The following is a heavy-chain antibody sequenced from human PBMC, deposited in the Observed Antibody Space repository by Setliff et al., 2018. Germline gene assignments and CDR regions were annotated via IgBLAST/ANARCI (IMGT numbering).Heavy chain of an antibody. V-gene: IGHV4-61*09. D-gene: IGHD1-26*01. Sequence: SSETLSLTCTVSGGSISSGSYYWSWIRQPAGKGLEWIGHIYTSGSTNYNPSLKSRVTISVDTSKNQFSLKLSSVTAADTAAYYCARWGENSGRPDWRAFDIWGQGTMVTVSS. J-gene: IGHJ3*02. CDR1: GGSISSGSYY. CDR2: IYTSGST. CDR3: ARWGENSGRPDWRAFDI.